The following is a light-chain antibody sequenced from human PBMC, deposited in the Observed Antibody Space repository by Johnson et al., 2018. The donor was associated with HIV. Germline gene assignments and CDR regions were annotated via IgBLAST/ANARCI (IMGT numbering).Light chain of an antibody. Sequence: QSVLTQPPSVSAAPGQKVTISCSGSIFNIQNNFVSWYLQLPGTAPKVLIFENNHLPSGIPYRFSGSKSAPSATLPFTGLQTGDEADYYCGTWDSSLNAGVFGTGTSVTVL. V-gene: IGLV1-51*01. CDR3: GTWDSSLNAGV. CDR1: IFNIQNNF. J-gene: IGLJ1*01. CDR2: ENN.